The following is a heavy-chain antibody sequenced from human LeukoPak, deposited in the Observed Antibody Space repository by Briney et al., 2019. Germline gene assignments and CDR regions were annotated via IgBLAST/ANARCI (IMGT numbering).Heavy chain of an antibody. Sequence: GGSLRLSCAPSGFTFSSYWMHWVRQAPGKGLVWVSRINTDGSTITYADSVKGRFTISRDNAKNSLYLQMNSLRAEDTAVYYCARLGYCGGGSCHDAFDIWGQGTMVTVSS. CDR2: INTDGSTI. CDR1: GFTFSSYW. D-gene: IGHD2-15*01. V-gene: IGHV3-74*01. CDR3: ARLGYCGGGSCHDAFDI. J-gene: IGHJ3*02.